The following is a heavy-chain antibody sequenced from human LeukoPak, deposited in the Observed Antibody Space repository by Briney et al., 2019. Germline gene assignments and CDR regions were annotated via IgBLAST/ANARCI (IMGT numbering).Heavy chain of an antibody. D-gene: IGHD3-10*01. CDR2: IYYSGST. J-gene: IGHJ5*02. V-gene: IGHV4-59*01. CDR1: GGSISSYY. Sequence: SETLSLTCTVSGGSISSYYWSWIRQPPGKGLEWIGYIYYSGSTNYNPSLKSRVTISVDTSKNQFSLKLSSVTAADTAVYYCASATYYPTGFDPWGQGTLVTVSS. CDR3: ASATYYPTGFDP.